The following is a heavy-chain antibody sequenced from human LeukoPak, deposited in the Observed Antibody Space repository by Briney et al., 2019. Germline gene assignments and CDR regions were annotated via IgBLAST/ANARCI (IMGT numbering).Heavy chain of an antibody. Sequence: GGSLRLSCAASGFTFSNAWMSWVRQAPGKGLEWVAYISKGGSGIHYADSVKGRFTISGDDAKHSLYLQMNSLRAEDTAVYHCARAPPRYDIFSPYSYFDLWGQGTLVTVSS. J-gene: IGHJ4*02. CDR3: ARAPPRYDIFSPYSYFDL. CDR2: ISKGGSGI. CDR1: GFTFSNAW. D-gene: IGHD3-9*01. V-gene: IGHV3-11*04.